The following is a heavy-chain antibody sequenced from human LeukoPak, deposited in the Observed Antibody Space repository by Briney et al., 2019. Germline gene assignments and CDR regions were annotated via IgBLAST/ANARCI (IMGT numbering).Heavy chain of an antibody. V-gene: IGHV1-24*01. J-gene: IGHJ3*02. Sequence: GASVKVSCKVSGYTLTELSMHWVRQAPGKGLEWMGGFEPEDGETIYAQKFQGRVTMTEDTSTDTAYMELSSLRSEDTAVYYCATPDSITMVRGGRGDAFDIWGQGTMVTVSS. CDR1: GYTLTELS. D-gene: IGHD3-10*01. CDR3: ATPDSITMVRGGRGDAFDI. CDR2: FEPEDGET.